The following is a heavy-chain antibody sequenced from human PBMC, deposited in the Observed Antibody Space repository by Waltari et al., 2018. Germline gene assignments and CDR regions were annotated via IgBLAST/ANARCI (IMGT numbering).Heavy chain of an antibody. Sequence: EVQLVQSGAEVKKPGATVKISCKASGYTFTDYYMHWVQQAPGKGLEWMGRVDPEDGETRYAEKFKGRVTITADTSTDTAYMELSSLRSEDTAVYYGATDGKLGTTSHRGFDPWGQGTLVTVSS. CDR1: GYTFTDYY. J-gene: IGHJ5*02. D-gene: IGHD7-27*01. CDR3: ATDGKLGTTSHRGFDP. CDR2: VDPEDGET. V-gene: IGHV1-69-2*01.